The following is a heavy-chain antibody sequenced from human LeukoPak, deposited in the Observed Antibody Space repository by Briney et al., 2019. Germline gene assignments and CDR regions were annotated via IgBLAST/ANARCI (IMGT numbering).Heavy chain of an antibody. CDR3: ARDRPYTGGWRGFDY. V-gene: IGHV1-69*13. D-gene: IGHD6-19*01. Sequence: SVKVSCKASGGTFSRYAINWVRQAPGQGLEWMGGIIPMFGIANYAQKFQGRVTITADESTSTAYMELSSLRSEDTAVYYCARDRPYTGGWRGFDYWGQGTLVTVSS. CDR1: GGTFSRYA. CDR2: IIPMFGIA. J-gene: IGHJ4*02.